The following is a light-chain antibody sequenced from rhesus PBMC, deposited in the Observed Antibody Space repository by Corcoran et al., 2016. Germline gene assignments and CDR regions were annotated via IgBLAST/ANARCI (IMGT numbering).Light chain of an antibody. J-gene: IGKJ1*01. CDR3: LRYNSDPPT. CDR1: QAISIY. Sequence: DIQMTQSPSSLSASVGDRVTITCRASQAISIYLNWYQQKPGKPPKRLIYMASSLESGVPSRFSGGGSGTDFTLTISNLPTEDFATYYCLRYNSDPPTFGQGTKVEIK. CDR2: MAS. V-gene: IGKV1-43*02.